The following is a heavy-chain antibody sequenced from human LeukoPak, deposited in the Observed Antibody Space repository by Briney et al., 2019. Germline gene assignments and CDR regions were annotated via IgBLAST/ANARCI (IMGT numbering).Heavy chain of an antibody. V-gene: IGHV1-46*03. CDR3: ARDKAARLYYYYYMDV. D-gene: IGHD6-6*01. Sequence: ASVKVSCKASGYTFTSYYMHWVRRAPGQGLEWMGIINPSGGSTSYAQKFQGRVTMTRDTSTSTAYMELSSLRSEDTAVYYCARDKAARLYYYYYMDVWGKGTTVTVSS. CDR1: GYTFTSYY. CDR2: INPSGGST. J-gene: IGHJ6*03.